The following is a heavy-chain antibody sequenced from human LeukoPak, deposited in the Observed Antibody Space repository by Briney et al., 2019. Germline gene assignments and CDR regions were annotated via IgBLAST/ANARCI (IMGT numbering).Heavy chain of an antibody. D-gene: IGHD6-13*01. V-gene: IGHV1-24*01. CDR1: GYTLTELS. J-gene: IGHJ4*02. CDR2: FDPEDGET. CDR3: ATAPWGPPYSSSWWEFDY. Sequence: ASVKVSCKVSGYTLTELSMHWVRQAPGKGLEWMGGFDPEDGETIYAQKFQGRVTMTEDTSTDTAYMELSSLRSEDTAVYYCATAPWGPPYSSSWWEFDYWGQGTLVTVSS.